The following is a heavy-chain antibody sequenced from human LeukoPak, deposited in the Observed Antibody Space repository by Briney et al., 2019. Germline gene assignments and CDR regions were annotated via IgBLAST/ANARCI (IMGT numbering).Heavy chain of an antibody. J-gene: IGHJ4*02. CDR2: IKQDGSEK. V-gene: IGHV3-7*01. CDR1: GFTFSSYW. D-gene: IGHD1-26*01. CDR3: ARDSGRSRWELLGFDY. Sequence: PGGSLRLSCAASGFTFSSYWMSWVRQAPGKGLEWVANIKQDGSEKYYVDSVKGRFTISRDNAKNSLYLQMNSLRAEDTAVYYCARDSGRSRWELLGFDYWGQGTLDTVSS.